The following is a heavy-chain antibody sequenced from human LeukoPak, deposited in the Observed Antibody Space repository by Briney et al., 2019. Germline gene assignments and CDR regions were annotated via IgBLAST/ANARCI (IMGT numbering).Heavy chain of an antibody. CDR1: GGSISSGSYY. V-gene: IGHV4-61*02. CDR3: ARDLSGYGDFDY. D-gene: IGHD4-17*01. Sequence: SETLSLTCTVSGGSISSGSYYWSWIRQPAGKGLEWIGRIYTSGSTNYNPSLKSRVTISVDTSKNQFSLKLSSVTAADTAVYYCARDLSGYGDFDYWGQGTLVTVSS. J-gene: IGHJ4*02. CDR2: IYTSGST.